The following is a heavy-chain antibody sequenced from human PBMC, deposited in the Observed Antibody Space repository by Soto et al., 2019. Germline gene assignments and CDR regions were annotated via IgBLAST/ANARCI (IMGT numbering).Heavy chain of an antibody. CDR2: TYYRSKWYN. V-gene: IGHV6-1*01. CDR1: GDSVSSNSAA. D-gene: IGHD2-2*01. Sequence: SQTLSLTCAISGDSVSSNSAAWNWIRQSPSRGLEWLGRTYYRSKWYNDYAVSVKSRITINPDTSKNQFSLQLNSVTPEDTAVYYCVKGEDYCSSTSCSGYYYYYGMDVWGQGTTVTVSS. CDR3: VKGEDYCSSTSCSGYYYYYGMDV. J-gene: IGHJ6*02.